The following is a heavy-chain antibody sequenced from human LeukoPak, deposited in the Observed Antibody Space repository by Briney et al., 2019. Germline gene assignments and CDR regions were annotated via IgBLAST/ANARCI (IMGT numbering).Heavy chain of an antibody. D-gene: IGHD3-9*01. CDR3: ARSEYDILTGYISLGDY. J-gene: IGHJ4*02. Sequence: PSETLSLTCTVSGGSISSYYWSWIRQPPGKGVEWIGYIYYSGSTNYNPSLKSRVTISVDTSKNQFSLKLSSVTAADMAVYYCARSEYDILTGYISLGDYWGQGTLVTVSS. CDR2: IYYSGST. V-gene: IGHV4-59*01. CDR1: GGSISSYY.